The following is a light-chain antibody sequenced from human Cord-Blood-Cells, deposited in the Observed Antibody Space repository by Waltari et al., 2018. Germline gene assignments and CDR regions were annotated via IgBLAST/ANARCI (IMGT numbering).Light chain of an antibody. CDR1: QSVSSY. CDR3: QQRSNWLT. Sequence: EIVLTQSPATLSLSPGERATPSCRASQSVSSYLAWYQQKPGQAPRLLIYDASNRATGIPARFSGSGSGTDFTLTISGLEPEDFAVYYCQQRSNWLTFGGGTKVEIK. CDR2: DAS. V-gene: IGKV3-11*01. J-gene: IGKJ4*01.